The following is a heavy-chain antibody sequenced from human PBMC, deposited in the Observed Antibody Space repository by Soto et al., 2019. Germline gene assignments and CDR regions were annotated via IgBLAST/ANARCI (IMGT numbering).Heavy chain of an antibody. Sequence: RASVKVSCKASGGTFSSYATSWVRQAPGQGLEWMGGIIPIFGTANYAQKFQGRVTITADESTSTAYMELSSLRSEDTAVYYCARDGIAAQRQYNWFDPWGQGTLVTVSS. CDR1: GGTFSSYA. J-gene: IGHJ5*02. D-gene: IGHD6-6*01. V-gene: IGHV1-69*13. CDR3: ARDGIAAQRQYNWFDP. CDR2: IIPIFGTA.